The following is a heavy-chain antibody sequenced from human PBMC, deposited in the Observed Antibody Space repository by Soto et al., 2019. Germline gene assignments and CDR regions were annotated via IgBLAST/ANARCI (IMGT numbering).Heavy chain of an antibody. D-gene: IGHD3-3*01. CDR2: ISYNGNTK. Sequence: GGSLRLSCAASGFTFSNFAVHWVRQAPGKGLEWVALISYNGNTKSYAASVKGRFTISRDNSKNTLYLQMNSLRAEDTAVYYFARNSSHITTFRVVADYSGQGTLVTVSS. J-gene: IGHJ4*02. V-gene: IGHV3-30*04. CDR1: GFTFSNFA. CDR3: ARNSSHITTFRVVADY.